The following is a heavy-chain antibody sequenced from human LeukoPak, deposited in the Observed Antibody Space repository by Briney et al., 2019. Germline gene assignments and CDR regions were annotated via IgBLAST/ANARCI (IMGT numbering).Heavy chain of an antibody. D-gene: IGHD7-27*01. CDR3: ARDLNWENY. CDR2: ISSSSSTI. CDR1: GFTFSSYS. J-gene: IGHJ4*02. V-gene: IGHV3-48*01. Sequence: QTGGSLRLSCAASGFTFSSYSMNWVRQAPGKGREWVSYISSSSSTIYYADSVKGLFTISRDNAKNSLYLQMNSLRAEDTAVYYCARDLNWENYWGQGNLVSVSS.